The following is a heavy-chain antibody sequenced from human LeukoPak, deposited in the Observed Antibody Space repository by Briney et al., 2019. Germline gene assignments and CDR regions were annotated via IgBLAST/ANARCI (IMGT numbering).Heavy chain of an antibody. V-gene: IGHV4-34*01. J-gene: IGHJ4*02. CDR1: GGSFSGYY. CDR3: ARTVYGGNSRSFDY. Sequence: SETLSLTCAVYGGSFSGYYWSWIRQPPGKGLEWIGEINHSGSTNYNPSLKSRVTISVGTSKNQFSLKLSSVTAADTAVYYCARTVYGGNSRSFDYWGQGTLVTVSS. D-gene: IGHD4-17*01. CDR2: INHSGST.